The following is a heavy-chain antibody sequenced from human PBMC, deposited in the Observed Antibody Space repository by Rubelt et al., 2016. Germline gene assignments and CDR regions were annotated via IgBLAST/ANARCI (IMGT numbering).Heavy chain of an antibody. D-gene: IGHD6-13*01. CDR1: GGTFSSYA. CDR3: ARLPSPKAAAGTSFDY. V-gene: IGHV1-69*04. Sequence: QVQLVQSGAEVKKPGSSVKVSCKASGGTFSSYAISWVRQAPGLGLEWMGRLIPILGIANYAQKFQGRVTITADKSTSTAYMELSSLRSEDTAVYYCARLPSPKAAAGTSFDYWGQGTLVTVSS. CDR2: LIPILGIA. J-gene: IGHJ4*02.